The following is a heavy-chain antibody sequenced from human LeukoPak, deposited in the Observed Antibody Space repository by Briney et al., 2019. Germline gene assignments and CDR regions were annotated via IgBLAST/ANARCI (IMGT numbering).Heavy chain of an antibody. CDR3: ATGLDYYDSSGYLDY. Sequence: GESLQISCKGSGYSFTIYWIGWVRQLPGKGLEWMGIIYPGDSDTRYSPSFQGQVTISADKSISTAYLQWSSLKASDTAMYYCATGLDYYDSSGYLDYWGQGTLVTVSS. V-gene: IGHV5-51*01. D-gene: IGHD3-22*01. CDR1: GYSFTIYW. CDR2: IYPGDSDT. J-gene: IGHJ4*02.